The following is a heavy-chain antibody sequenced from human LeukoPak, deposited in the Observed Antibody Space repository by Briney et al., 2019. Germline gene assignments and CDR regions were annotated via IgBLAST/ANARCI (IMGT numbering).Heavy chain of an antibody. V-gene: IGHV5-51*01. CDR2: VYSGDSDT. Sequence: GESLKISCKVSGYSFTSYWIDWVRQMPGKGLEWMGTVYSGDSDTRYSPSFQGQVTISADKSISTAYLQWSSLKASDTAMYYCARRYYYDSSGYYFGGYFDDWGQGTLVTVSS. CDR3: ARRYYYDSSGYYFGGYFDD. J-gene: IGHJ4*02. CDR1: GYSFTSYW. D-gene: IGHD3-22*01.